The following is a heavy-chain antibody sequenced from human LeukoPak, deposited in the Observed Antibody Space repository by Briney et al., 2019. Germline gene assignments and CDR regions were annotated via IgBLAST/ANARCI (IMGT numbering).Heavy chain of an antibody. D-gene: IGHD2-8*01. CDR1: GGSFSGYY. CDR3: ARLGYCTNGVCLDY. J-gene: IGHJ4*02. CDR2: INHSGST. Sequence: SETLSLTCAVYGGSFSGYYWSWIRQPPGKGLEWIGEINHSGSTNYNPSLKSRVTISVDTSKSQFSLKLSSVTAADTAVYYCARLGYCTNGVCLDYWGQGTLVTVSS. V-gene: IGHV4-34*01.